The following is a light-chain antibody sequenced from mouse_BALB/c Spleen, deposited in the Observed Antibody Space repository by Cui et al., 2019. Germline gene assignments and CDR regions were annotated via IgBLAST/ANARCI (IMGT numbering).Light chain of an antibody. Sequence: DIVMTQSQKFMSTSVGDRVSVTCKASQNVGTNVAWYQQKPGQSPKALIYSASYRYSGVPDRFTGSGSGTDFPLTISNVQSEDLAEYFCQQYNSYPLTFGAGTKLELK. V-gene: IGKV6-15*01. CDR2: SAS. CDR3: QQYNSYPLT. CDR1: QNVGTN. J-gene: IGKJ5*01.